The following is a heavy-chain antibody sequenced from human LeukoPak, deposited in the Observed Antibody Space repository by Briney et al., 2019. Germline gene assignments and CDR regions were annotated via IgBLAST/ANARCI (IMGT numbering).Heavy chain of an antibody. CDR3: AKGGERSSSSSDY. J-gene: IGHJ4*02. D-gene: IGHD6-13*01. V-gene: IGHV3-21*01. CDR1: GFTFSTYT. Sequence: GGSLRLSCAASGFTFSTYTMNWFRQAPGRGLEWVSSTSSRSSYIYDADSVKGRFTISRDNAKNSLYLQMNSLRVDDTGVYYCAKGGERSSSSSDYWGQGTLVTVSS. CDR2: TSSRSSYI.